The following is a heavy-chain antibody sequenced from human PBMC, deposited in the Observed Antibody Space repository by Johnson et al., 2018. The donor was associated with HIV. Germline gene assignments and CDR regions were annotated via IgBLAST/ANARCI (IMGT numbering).Heavy chain of an antibody. CDR2: ISGSGGTI. CDR1: GSTFSDYY. J-gene: IGHJ3*02. D-gene: IGHD6-6*01. V-gene: IGHV3-11*04. CDR3: AGVGQKHVPVPRGAFDI. Sequence: QMQLVESGGDLVQAGGSLRLSCAASGSTFSDYYMSWIRQAPGKGLEWVSYISGSGGTIYYADSVKGRFTISRDNSKNTLYLQMNSLRAEDTAVYYCAGVGQKHVPVPRGAFDIWGQGTMVTVSS.